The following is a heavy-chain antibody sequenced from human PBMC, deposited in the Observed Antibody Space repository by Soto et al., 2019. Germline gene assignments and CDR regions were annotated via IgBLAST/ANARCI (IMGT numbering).Heavy chain of an antibody. J-gene: IGHJ6*02. CDR1: GGTFSSYS. Sequence: QVQLVQSGAEVKKSGSPVKVSCTASGGTFSSYSINWVRQAPGQGLEWMGGVIPIFGKPTYAQKFQGRLTITADKPTSTAYMELTSLRYDDTAVYYCARERSYYYAMDVWGQGTTVTVSS. CDR2: VIPIFGKP. V-gene: IGHV1-69*06. CDR3: ARERSYYYAMDV.